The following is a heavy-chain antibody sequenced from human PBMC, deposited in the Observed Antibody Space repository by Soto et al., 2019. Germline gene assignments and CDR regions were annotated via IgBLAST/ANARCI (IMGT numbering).Heavy chain of an antibody. D-gene: IGHD1-7*01. Sequence: GGSLRLSCAASGFTFSSDSMGWVRQAPGKGLEWVASISSNGSFVNYADSVKGRFTISRDNAKNSLYLQMRSLKDEDTAVYYCARDPPSGTTLDWFDSWGQGTLVTVSS. CDR2: ISSNGSFV. CDR1: GFTFSSDS. CDR3: ARDPPSGTTLDWFDS. V-gene: IGHV3-21*01. J-gene: IGHJ5*01.